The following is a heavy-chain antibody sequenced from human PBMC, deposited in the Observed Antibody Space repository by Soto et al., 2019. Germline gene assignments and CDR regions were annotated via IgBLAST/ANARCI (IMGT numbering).Heavy chain of an antibody. Sequence: SETLSLTCSVSGVSITSYYWSWIRQSAGGGLEWMGRINTDGLSTYSPSFKSRLTMSLDTSKNQVSPRLISVTAADTAVYFCARAPVAVAATEDYYGLDVWGQGTTVTVSS. V-gene: IGHV4-4*07. J-gene: IGHJ6*02. CDR2: INTDGLS. CDR1: GVSITSYY. D-gene: IGHD2-15*01. CDR3: ARAPVAVAATEDYYGLDV.